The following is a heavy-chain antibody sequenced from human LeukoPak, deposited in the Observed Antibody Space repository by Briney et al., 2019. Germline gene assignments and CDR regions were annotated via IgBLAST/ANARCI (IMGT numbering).Heavy chain of an antibody. CDR2: INWNGGST. Sequence: GGSLRLSCAASGFSFSSYAMSWVRQVPGKGLEWVSGINWNGGSTGYVDSVKGRFTISRDNAKNSLYLQMHSLRAEDTALYWCARDLMVRGVIRSPFDIWGQGSTVTVSS. CDR1: GFSFSSYA. V-gene: IGHV3-20*04. D-gene: IGHD3-10*01. J-gene: IGHJ3*02. CDR3: ARDLMVRGVIRSPFDI.